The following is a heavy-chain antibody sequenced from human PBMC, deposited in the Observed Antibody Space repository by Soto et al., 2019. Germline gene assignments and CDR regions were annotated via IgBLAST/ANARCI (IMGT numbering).Heavy chain of an antibody. Sequence: SVKVSCKASGFTFTSSAVQWVRQARGQRLEWIGWIVVGSGNTNYAQKFQERVTITRDMSTSTAYMELSSLRSEDTAVYYCAAEGGQNGLSDYWGQGTLLTVSS. CDR3: AAEGGQNGLSDY. V-gene: IGHV1-58*01. D-gene: IGHD1-26*01. CDR1: GFTFTSSA. CDR2: IVVGSGNT. J-gene: IGHJ4*02.